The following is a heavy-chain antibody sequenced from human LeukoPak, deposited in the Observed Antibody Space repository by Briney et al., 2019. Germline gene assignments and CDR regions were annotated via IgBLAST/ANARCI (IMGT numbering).Heavy chain of an antibody. CDR3: AKDKGDAFDI. Sequence: PGGSLRLSCAASGFAFSSYGMHWVRQAPGKGLEWVAFIRYDGSNKYYADSVKGRFTISRDNSKNTLYLQMNSLRAEDTAVYYCAKDKGDAFDIWGQGTIVTVSS. J-gene: IGHJ3*02. CDR2: IRYDGSNK. CDR1: GFAFSSYG. V-gene: IGHV3-30*02.